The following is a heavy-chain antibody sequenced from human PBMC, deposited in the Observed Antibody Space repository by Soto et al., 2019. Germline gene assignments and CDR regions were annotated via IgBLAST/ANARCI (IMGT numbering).Heavy chain of an antibody. Sequence: SETLSLTFTVSGGSISSGDYYWSWIRQPPGKGLEWIGYIYYSGSTYYNPSLKSRVTISVDSSKNRFSLKLSSVTAADTAVYYCAGSPVNLRGYYFADGGQGTLVPVAS. CDR2: IYYSGST. D-gene: IGHD3-3*01. V-gene: IGHV4-30-4*01. CDR3: AGSPVNLRGYYFAD. CDR1: GGSISSGDYY. J-gene: IGHJ4*02.